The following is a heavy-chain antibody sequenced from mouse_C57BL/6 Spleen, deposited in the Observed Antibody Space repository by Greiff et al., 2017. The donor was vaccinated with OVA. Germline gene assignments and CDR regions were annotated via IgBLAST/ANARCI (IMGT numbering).Heavy chain of an antibody. J-gene: IGHJ4*01. CDR3: TRPPIGSSYVGGYAMDY. D-gene: IGHD1-1*01. CDR1: GYTFTDYE. CDR2: IDPETGGT. Sequence: QVQLKESGAELVRPGASVTLSCKASGYTFTDYEMHWVKQTPVHGLEWIGAIDPETGGTAYNQKFKGKAILTADKSSSTAYMELRSLTSEDSAVYYCTRPPIGSSYVGGYAMDYWGQGTSVTVSS. V-gene: IGHV1-15*01.